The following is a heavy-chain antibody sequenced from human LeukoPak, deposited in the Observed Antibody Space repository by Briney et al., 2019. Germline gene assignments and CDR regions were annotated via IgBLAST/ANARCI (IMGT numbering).Heavy chain of an antibody. CDR3: AKDQETMVREKNWFDP. D-gene: IGHD3-10*01. J-gene: IGHJ5*02. V-gene: IGHV3-23*01. CDR2: ITGSGDST. Sequence: GGSLRLSCAASGFAFSNHVMSWVRQAPGKGLEWVSEITGSGDSTNYADSLKGRFTISRDNSKSTLYLQMNSLRAEDTAVYYCAKDQETMVREKNWFDPWGQGTLVTVSS. CDR1: GFAFSNHV.